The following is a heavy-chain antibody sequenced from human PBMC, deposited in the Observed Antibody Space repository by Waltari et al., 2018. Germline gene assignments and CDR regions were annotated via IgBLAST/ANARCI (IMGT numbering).Heavy chain of an antibody. J-gene: IGHJ4*02. CDR3: ARLHPSGYSYPIDC. Sequence: QLQLQESGPGLVKPSETLSLTCTVSGGSISGSSYYWGWIRQPPGKGLEWIGSISYTGSTNNNPSLKSRVTISVDTSKNQFSLKLSSVTAADTAVYYCARLHPSGYSYPIDCWGQGTLVTVSS. V-gene: IGHV4-39*01. D-gene: IGHD5-18*01. CDR1: GGSISGSSYY. CDR2: ISYTGST.